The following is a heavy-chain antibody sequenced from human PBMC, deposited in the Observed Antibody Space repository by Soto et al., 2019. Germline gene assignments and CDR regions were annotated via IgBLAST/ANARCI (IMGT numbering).Heavy chain of an antibody. CDR2: FDPENDET. D-gene: IGHD2-15*01. CDR3: AIAAYCSGATCYSDYNWFDP. J-gene: IGHJ5*02. V-gene: IGHV1-24*01. Sequence: VASGKVSCKVSGYTLSEVSIHWVRQTPGKGLEWMGGFDPENDETSYAQKFQGRVTLTEDTSTDTAYLELSSLRSEDTAIYYCAIAAYCSGATCYSDYNWFDPWGQGTLVTVSS. CDR1: GYTLSEVS.